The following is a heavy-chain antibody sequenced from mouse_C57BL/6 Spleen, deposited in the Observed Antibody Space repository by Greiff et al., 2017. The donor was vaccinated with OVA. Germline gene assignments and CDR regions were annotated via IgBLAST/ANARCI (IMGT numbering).Heavy chain of an antibody. J-gene: IGHJ3*01. Sequence: VQLKESVAELVRPGASVKLSCTASGFNIKNYYMHWVKQRPEQGLEWIGRIDPANGNTKYAPKFQGKATITADTSSNTAYLQLSSLTSEDTAIYCCARDYCGSSYVAYWGQGTLVTVSA. CDR1: GFNIKNYY. CDR3: ARDYCGSSYVAY. V-gene: IGHV14-3*01. D-gene: IGHD1-1*01. CDR2: IDPANGNT.